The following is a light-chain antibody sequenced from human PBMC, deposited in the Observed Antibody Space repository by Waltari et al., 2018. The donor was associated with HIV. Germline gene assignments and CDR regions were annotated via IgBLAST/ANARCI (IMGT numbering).Light chain of an antibody. J-gene: IGLJ1*01. CDR3: SSYTSYSRLV. Sequence: QTALTQPASVSGSPGQSITISCSRPSIDLSRFRPVSWFQHHPGKAPKLIMFDVSIRPSGLSNRFSGSKSGITASLTISGLQTEDEADYYCSSYTSYSRLVFGTGTKVTV. V-gene: IGLV2-14*01. CDR1: SIDLSRFRP. CDR2: DVS.